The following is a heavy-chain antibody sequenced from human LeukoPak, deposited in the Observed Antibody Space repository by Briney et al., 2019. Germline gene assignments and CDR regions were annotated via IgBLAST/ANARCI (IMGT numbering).Heavy chain of an antibody. CDR1: GGSISSGSYY. CDR3: ARGRAVAAAYYFDY. CDR2: IYTSGST. J-gene: IGHJ4*02. V-gene: IGHV4-61*02. Sequence: SETLSLTCTVSGGSISSGSYYWSWIRQPAGRGLEWIGRIYTSGSTNYNPSLKSRVTISVDTSKNQFSLKLSSVTAADTAVYYCARGRAVAAAYYFDYWGQGTLVTVSS. D-gene: IGHD6-19*01.